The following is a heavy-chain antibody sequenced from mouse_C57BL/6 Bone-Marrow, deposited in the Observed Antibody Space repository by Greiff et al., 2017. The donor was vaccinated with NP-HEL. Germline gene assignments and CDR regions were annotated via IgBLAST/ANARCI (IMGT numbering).Heavy chain of an antibody. CDR2: ISSGGSYT. Sequence: EVKLMESGGDLVKPGGSLKLSCAASGFNFSSYGMSWVRQTPDKRLEWVATISSGGSYTYYPDSVKGRFTISRDNAKNTLYLQISSLKSEDTAMYYCARSTVADWYFDVWGTGTTVTVSS. J-gene: IGHJ1*03. CDR3: ARSTVADWYFDV. D-gene: IGHD1-1*01. CDR1: GFNFSSYG. V-gene: IGHV5-6*01.